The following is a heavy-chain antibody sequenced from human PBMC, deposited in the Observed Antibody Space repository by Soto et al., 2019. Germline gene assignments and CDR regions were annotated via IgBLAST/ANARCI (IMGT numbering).Heavy chain of an antibody. Sequence: GASVKVSCKASGYTFTSYDINWVRQATGQGLEWMGWMNPNSGNTGYAQKFQGRVTMTRNTSISTAYMELSSLRSEDTAVYYCARGFLELRSGPNTLLYGMDVWGQGTTVTVSS. V-gene: IGHV1-8*01. CDR3: ARGFLELRSGPNTLLYGMDV. J-gene: IGHJ6*02. D-gene: IGHD1-7*01. CDR1: GYTFTSYD. CDR2: MNPNSGNT.